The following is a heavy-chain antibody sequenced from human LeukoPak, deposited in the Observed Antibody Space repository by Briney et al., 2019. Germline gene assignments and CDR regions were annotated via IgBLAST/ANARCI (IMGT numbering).Heavy chain of an antibody. Sequence: GESLKISCRGSGYSFTSHWIAWVRQMPGKGLEWMGIIYPGDSDTRYSPSFQGQVTISADKSISTAYLQWSSLKASDTAMYYCARVTVETNYYYYMDVWGKGTTVTISS. V-gene: IGHV5-51*01. CDR2: IYPGDSDT. CDR1: GYSFTSHW. J-gene: IGHJ6*03. D-gene: IGHD2-21*02. CDR3: ARVTVETNYYYYMDV.